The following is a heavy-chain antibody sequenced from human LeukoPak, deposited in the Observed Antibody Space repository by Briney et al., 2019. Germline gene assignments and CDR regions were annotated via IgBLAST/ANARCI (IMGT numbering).Heavy chain of an antibody. Sequence: SVKVSCKASGGTFSSYAISWARQAPGQGLEWMGGIIPIFGTANYAQKFQGRVTITADESTSTAYMELSSLRSEDTAVYYCARERTADYYMDVWGKGTTVTVSS. CDR2: IIPIFGTA. CDR3: ARERTADYYMDV. V-gene: IGHV1-69*13. J-gene: IGHJ6*03. D-gene: IGHD6-19*01. CDR1: GGTFSSYA.